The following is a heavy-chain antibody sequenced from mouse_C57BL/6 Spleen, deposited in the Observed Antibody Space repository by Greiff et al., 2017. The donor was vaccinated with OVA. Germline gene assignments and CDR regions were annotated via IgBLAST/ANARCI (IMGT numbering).Heavy chain of an antibody. V-gene: IGHV1-64*01. CDR1: GYTFTSYW. J-gene: IGHJ2*01. CDR3: ASRGYGSSLDY. D-gene: IGHD1-1*01. CDR2: IHPNSGST. Sequence: QVQLKQPGAELVKPGASVKLSCKASGYTFTSYWMHWVKQRPGQGLEWIGMIHPNSGSTNSNEKFKSKATLTVDKSSSTAYMQLSSLTYEDSAVYYCASRGYGSSLDYWGQGTTLTVSS.